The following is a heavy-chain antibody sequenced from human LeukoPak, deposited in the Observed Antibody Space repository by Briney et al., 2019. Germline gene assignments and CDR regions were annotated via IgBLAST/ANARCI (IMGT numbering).Heavy chain of an antibody. D-gene: IGHD6-19*01. CDR2: IDSDGSST. Sequence: GGSLRLSCAASGFVFSAYWVHWVRQAPGKGLVWVSRIDSDGSSTTYADSVKGRFTISRDNAKNTLYLQMNSLRAEDTAVYYCARPPYSSGSFDLWGRGTLVTVSS. CDR3: ARPPYSSGSFDL. V-gene: IGHV3-74*01. CDR1: GFVFSAYW. J-gene: IGHJ2*01.